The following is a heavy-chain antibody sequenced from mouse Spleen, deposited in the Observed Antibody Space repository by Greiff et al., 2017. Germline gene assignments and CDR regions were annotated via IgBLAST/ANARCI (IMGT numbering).Heavy chain of an antibody. J-gene: IGHJ4*01. CDR2: ISSGSSTI. D-gene: IGHD1-1*01. V-gene: IGHV5-17*02. CDR1: GFTFSSFG. Sequence: EVQGVESGGGLVQPGGSRKLSCAASGFTFSSFGMHWVRQAPEKGLEWVAYISSGSSTIYYADTVKGRFTISRDNPKNTLFLQMTSLRSEDTAMYYCARSITTVYYAMDYWGQGTSVTVSS. CDR3: ARSITTVYYAMDY.